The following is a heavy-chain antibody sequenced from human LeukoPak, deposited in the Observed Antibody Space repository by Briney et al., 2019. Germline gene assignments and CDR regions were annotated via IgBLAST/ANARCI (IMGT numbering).Heavy chain of an antibody. CDR3: ARGELLFDY. CDR2: IYHSGST. J-gene: IGHJ4*02. CDR1: GGSMNSGTYY. Sequence: PSETLSLTCTVSGGSMNSGTYYWSWIRQPPGKGLEWIGYIYHSGSTFYNPSLKSRVTISVDRSKNQFSLKLSSVTAADTAVYYCARGELLFDYWGQGTLVTVSS. V-gene: IGHV4-30-2*01. D-gene: IGHD1-7*01.